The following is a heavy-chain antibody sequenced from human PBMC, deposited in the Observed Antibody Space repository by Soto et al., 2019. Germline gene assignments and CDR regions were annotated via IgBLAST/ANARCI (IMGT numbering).Heavy chain of an antibody. J-gene: IGHJ5*02. CDR3: SRDAWGGP. CDR2: INSDGTTT. Sequence: QVQLVRSGGGLVKPGGSLRLSCEASGFNFNDYYMSWIRQAPGKGLEWVSDINSDGTTTHYADSVKGRFTISRDNAKNSLYLQMVSLRVDDTAVYYCSRDAWGGPSGQGTLVTVSS. V-gene: IGHV3-11*01. D-gene: IGHD3-10*01. CDR1: GFNFNDYY.